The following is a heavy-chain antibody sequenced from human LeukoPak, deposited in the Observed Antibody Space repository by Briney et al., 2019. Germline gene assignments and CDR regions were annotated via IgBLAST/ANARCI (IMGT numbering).Heavy chain of an antibody. J-gene: IGHJ6*02. CDR2: IHYSGST. CDR3: ARDNYSNYEYYYSGMDV. V-gene: IGHV4-31*03. CDR1: GVSISSGCYY. D-gene: IGHD4-11*01. Sequence: SQTLSLTCTVSGVSISSGCYYWSWIRQHPGKGLEWIGYIHYSGSTYYNPSLKSRVTISVDTSKNQFSLKLSSVTAADTAVYYCARDNYSNYEYYYSGMDVWGQGTTVTVSS.